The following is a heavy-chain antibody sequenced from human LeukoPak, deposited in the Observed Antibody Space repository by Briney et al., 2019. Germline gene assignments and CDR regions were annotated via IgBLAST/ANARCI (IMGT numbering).Heavy chain of an antibody. CDR2: FYNSGRS. V-gene: IGHV4-59*01. Sequence: SEILSLTCTVSGGSISSYYWSWIRQPAGKGLEWIGYFYNSGRSTYNPSLKSRVTISADTSKNHFSLKLNSVTTADTAVYYCTRGAGWLIDYWGQGILVTVSS. CDR3: TRGAGWLIDY. J-gene: IGHJ4*02. CDR1: GGSISSYY. D-gene: IGHD3-16*01.